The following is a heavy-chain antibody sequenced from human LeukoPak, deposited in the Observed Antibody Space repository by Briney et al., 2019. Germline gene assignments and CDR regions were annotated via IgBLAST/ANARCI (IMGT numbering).Heavy chain of an antibody. Sequence: SETLSLTCAVYGGSFSGYYWSWIRQPPGKGLEWIGEINHSGSTNYNPSLKSRVTISVDTSKNQFSLKLSSVTAADTAVYYCARGSAIGINLDYWGQGTLVTVSS. J-gene: IGHJ4*02. CDR1: GGSFSGYY. CDR2: INHSGST. V-gene: IGHV4-34*01. CDR3: ARGSAIGINLDY. D-gene: IGHD1-1*01.